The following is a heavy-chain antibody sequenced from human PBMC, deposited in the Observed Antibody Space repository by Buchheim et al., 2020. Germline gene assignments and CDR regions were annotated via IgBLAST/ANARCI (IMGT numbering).Heavy chain of an antibody. CDR2: ICDSGSSK. J-gene: IGHJ6*02. CDR3: AKVFAGSMVYYIGYNYVMDV. Sequence: EVQLLESGGGLVQPGGSLRLSCAASGFTFSSYGMSWVRQAPGKGLEWVAAICDSGSSKYYADSVKGRFTISRDNSKNTLDLQMNSLITEDTAVYYCAKVFAGSMVYYIGYNYVMDVGGQGTT. D-gene: IGHD3-10*01. CDR1: GFTFSSYG. V-gene: IGHV3-23*01.